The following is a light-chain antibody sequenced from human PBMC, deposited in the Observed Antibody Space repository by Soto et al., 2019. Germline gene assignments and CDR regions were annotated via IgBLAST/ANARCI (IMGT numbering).Light chain of an antibody. Sequence: QSALTQPASVSGSPGQSITISCTGTSSDVGGYHYVSWYQQHPGQAPKLIIYEVSHRPSGVSNRFAGSKSGNTASLPNSGVQAEDEADYYCNSYTSKSTGVFGPGTKVTVL. V-gene: IGLV2-14*01. J-gene: IGLJ1*01. CDR1: SSDVGGYHY. CDR2: EVS. CDR3: NSYTSKSTGV.